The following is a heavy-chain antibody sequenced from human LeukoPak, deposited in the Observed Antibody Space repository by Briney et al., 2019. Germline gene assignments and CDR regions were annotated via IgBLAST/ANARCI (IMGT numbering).Heavy chain of an antibody. CDR3: ARDWTLVPADKDAFDI. D-gene: IGHD2-2*01. Sequence: GGSLRLSCAASGFTFSSYWMHWVRQAPGKGLVWVSRINTDGSSTSYADSVKGRFTISRDNAKNTLYLQMNSLRAEDTAVYYCARDWTLVPADKDAFDIWGQGTMVTVSS. CDR1: GFTFSSYW. J-gene: IGHJ3*02. V-gene: IGHV3-74*01. CDR2: INTDGSST.